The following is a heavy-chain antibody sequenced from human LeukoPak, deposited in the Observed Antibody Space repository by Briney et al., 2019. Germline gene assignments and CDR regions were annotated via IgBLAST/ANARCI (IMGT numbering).Heavy chain of an antibody. CDR1: GFTFSSYG. J-gene: IGHJ4*02. Sequence: GGSLRLSCAASGFTFSSYGMHWVRQAPGKGLEWVAVISYDGSNKYYADSVKGRFTISRDNSKNTLYLQMNSLRAEDTAVYYCAKVARVVAAAGGSHYWGQGTLVTVSS. CDR2: ISYDGSNK. CDR3: AKVARVVAAAGGSHY. D-gene: IGHD6-13*01. V-gene: IGHV3-30*18.